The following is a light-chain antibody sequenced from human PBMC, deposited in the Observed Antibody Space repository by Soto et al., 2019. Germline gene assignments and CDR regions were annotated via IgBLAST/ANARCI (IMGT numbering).Light chain of an antibody. J-gene: IGKJ4*01. CDR3: QQYIDSPRT. CDR1: ETVNRNY. CDR2: GVS. Sequence: EIVLTQSPGTLALSLGEGATLSCRASETVNRNYLAWYHQKPGQPPRLLIYGVSNRAPGVPDRFSGGGSGTEFTLTIVRLEPDDFGPHYCQQYIDSPRTFGQGTRVDVK. V-gene: IGKV3-20*01.